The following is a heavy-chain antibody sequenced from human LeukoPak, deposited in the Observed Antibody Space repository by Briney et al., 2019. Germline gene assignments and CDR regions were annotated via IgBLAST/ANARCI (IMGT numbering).Heavy chain of an antibody. Sequence: SETLSLTCAVYGGSFSSFHWSWIRQPPGKELEWIGEIRHTGQTNYSPSLKSRVTISVDTSKNQFSLNMSSVTAADTAVYYCARGTRGYSYGTQVGAFDIWGQGTMVTVSS. CDR3: ARGTRGYSYGTQVGAFDI. V-gene: IGHV4-34*01. D-gene: IGHD5-18*01. CDR2: IRHTGQT. CDR1: GGSFSSFH. J-gene: IGHJ3*02.